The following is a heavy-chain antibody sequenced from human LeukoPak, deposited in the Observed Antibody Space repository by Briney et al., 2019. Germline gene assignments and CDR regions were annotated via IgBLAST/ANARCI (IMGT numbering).Heavy chain of an antibody. CDR3: ARGSYSSTWTPGRSNWFDP. D-gene: IGHD6-13*01. Sequence: PSETLSLTCAVYGGSFSGYYWSWIRQPPGKGLEWIGEINHSGSTNYNPSLKSRVTISVDTSKNQFSLKLSSVTAADTAVYYCARGSYSSTWTPGRSNWFDPWGQGTLVTVSS. CDR1: GGSFSGYY. V-gene: IGHV4-34*01. J-gene: IGHJ5*02. CDR2: INHSGST.